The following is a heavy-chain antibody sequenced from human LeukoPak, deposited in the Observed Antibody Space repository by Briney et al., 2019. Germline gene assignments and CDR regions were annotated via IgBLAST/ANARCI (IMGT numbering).Heavy chain of an antibody. CDR2: ISSNSITI. CDR3: ARGYSALDY. V-gene: IGHV3-48*02. D-gene: IGHD6-13*01. Sequence: PGGSLRLSCAASGFTFSSDSMSWVRQAPGKGLEWVSYISSNSITIYYADSVKGRLTISRDSAKNSPYLQMNSLRDEDTALYYCARGYSALDYWGQGTLVTVSS. J-gene: IGHJ4*02. CDR1: GFTFSSDS.